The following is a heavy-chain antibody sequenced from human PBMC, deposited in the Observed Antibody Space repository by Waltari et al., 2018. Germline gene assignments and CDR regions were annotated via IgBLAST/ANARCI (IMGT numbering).Heavy chain of an antibody. CDR2: ISGSGGST. V-gene: IGHV3-23*01. CDR1: GFTFSSYA. D-gene: IGHD6-19*01. CDR3: AKDLSLIAVAGHEGYFDY. Sequence: EVQLLESGGGLVQPGGSLRLSCAASGFTFSSYAMSWVRQAPGKGLEWVSAISGSGGSTYYADSVKGRFTISRDNSKNTLYLQMNSLRAEDTAVYYCAKDLSLIAVAGHEGYFDYWGQGTLVTVSS. J-gene: IGHJ4*02.